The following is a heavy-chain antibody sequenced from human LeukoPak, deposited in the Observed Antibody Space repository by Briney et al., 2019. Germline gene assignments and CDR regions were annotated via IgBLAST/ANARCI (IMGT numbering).Heavy chain of an antibody. J-gene: IGHJ4*02. CDR3: AKDNRRHYTSGPNPDSLH. D-gene: IGHD6-19*01. CDR2: VNEDGSQK. V-gene: IGHV3-7*03. Sequence: PGGSLRLSCAASGFTFSSHVINWVRQAPGKGLDWVAHVNEDGSQKLYADSVKGRFTISRDNAKNSLYLQMNSLRVEDTAFYYCAKDNRRHYTSGPNPDSLHWGQGALVTVSS. CDR1: GFTFSSHV.